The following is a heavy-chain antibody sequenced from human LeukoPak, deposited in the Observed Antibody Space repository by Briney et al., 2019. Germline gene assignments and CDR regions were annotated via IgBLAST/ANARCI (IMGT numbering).Heavy chain of an antibody. CDR3: ARHRGVGALT. Sequence: SETLSLTCTVSGGSISSYYWNWIRQPPGKGLEWIGNIYYSESTNYNPSLKSRVTISVDMSKNQFSLRLSSVTAADTAVYYCARHRGVGALTWGQGTLVTVSS. CDR2: IYYSEST. V-gene: IGHV4-59*08. D-gene: IGHD3-10*01. CDR1: GGSISSYY. J-gene: IGHJ5*02.